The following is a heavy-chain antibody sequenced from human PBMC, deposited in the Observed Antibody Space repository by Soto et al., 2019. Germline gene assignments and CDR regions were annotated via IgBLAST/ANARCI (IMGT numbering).Heavy chain of an antibody. V-gene: IGHV3-23*01. CDR1: GFTFSSYS. J-gene: IGHJ4*02. D-gene: IGHD6-19*01. CDR3: AKVSEAAKAKECDY. CDR2: ISGSGGST. Sequence: GGSLRLSCAASGFTFSSYSMRWVRQAPGKGLEWVSAISGSGGSTYYADSVKGRVTISRDNSKNTLYLQMNSLRAEDTAVYYCAKVSEAAKAKECDYWGQATLVTVSS.